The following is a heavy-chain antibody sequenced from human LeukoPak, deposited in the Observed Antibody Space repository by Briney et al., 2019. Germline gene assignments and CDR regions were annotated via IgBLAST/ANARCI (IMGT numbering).Heavy chain of an antibody. V-gene: IGHV3-21*01. Sequence: GGSLRLSCAASGFTFSSYSMNWVRQAPGKGLEWVSSISSSSSYIYYADSVKGRFTISRDNAKNSLYLQMNSLRAEDTAVYYCARDSKGDYDFDYWGQGTLVTVSS. D-gene: IGHD4-17*01. J-gene: IGHJ4*02. CDR2: ISSSSSYI. CDR1: GFTFSSYS. CDR3: ARDSKGDYDFDY.